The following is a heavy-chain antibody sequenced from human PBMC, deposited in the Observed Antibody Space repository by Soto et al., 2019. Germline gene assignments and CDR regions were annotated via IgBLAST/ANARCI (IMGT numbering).Heavy chain of an antibody. V-gene: IGHV3-30-3*01. D-gene: IGHD3-10*01. CDR3: ARGIGERPYYYYGMDV. CDR1: GFTFSSYA. Sequence: GGSLRLSCAASGFTFSSYAMHWVRQAPGKGLEWVAVISYDGSNKYYADSVKGRFTISRDNSKNTLYLQMNSLRAEDTAVYYCARGIGERPYYYYGMDVWGQGTTVTVSS. CDR2: ISYDGSNK. J-gene: IGHJ6*02.